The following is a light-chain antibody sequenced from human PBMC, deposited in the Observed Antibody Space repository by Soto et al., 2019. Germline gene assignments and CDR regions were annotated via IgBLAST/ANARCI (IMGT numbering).Light chain of an antibody. CDR1: SSNIGSNN. CDR2: SNN. Sequence: QSVLTQPPSASGTPGQRVTISCSGNSSNIGSNNVNWYQQLPGTAPKLLIYSNNQRPSGVPDRFSGSKSGTSASLAISGLQSEDEADYYCAAWDDSLDGYVFGTGTKVTVL. J-gene: IGLJ1*01. CDR3: AAWDDSLDGYV. V-gene: IGLV1-44*01.